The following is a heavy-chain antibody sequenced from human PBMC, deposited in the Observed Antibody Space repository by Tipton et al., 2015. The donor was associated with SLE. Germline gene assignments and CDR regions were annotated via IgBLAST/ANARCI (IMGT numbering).Heavy chain of an antibody. CDR3: ARGIEAVAGRLDY. CDR2: ISYDGSNK. D-gene: IGHD6-19*01. V-gene: IGHV3-30*14. Sequence: QLVQSGGGVVQPGRSLRLSCAASGFTFSTYAMHWVRQAPGKGLEWVAVISYDGSNKYYADSVKGRFTISRDNAKNTLYLQMNSLSAEDTAVYYCARGIEAVAGRLDYWGQGTLVTVSS. CDR1: GFTFSTYA. J-gene: IGHJ4*02.